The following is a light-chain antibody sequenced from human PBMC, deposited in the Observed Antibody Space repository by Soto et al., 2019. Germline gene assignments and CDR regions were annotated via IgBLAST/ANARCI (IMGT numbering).Light chain of an antibody. CDR2: EVR. J-gene: IGLJ1*01. Sequence: QSVLTQPASVSGSPGQSITISCAGTMRDVGAYNLVSWYQQHPGRAPQLIIYEVRKRPSGVPDRFSGSKSANTASLTISGLQAEDEADYYCCSYAGSYTYVFGTGTKLTVL. V-gene: IGLV2-11*01. CDR1: MRDVGAYNL. CDR3: CSYAGSYTYV.